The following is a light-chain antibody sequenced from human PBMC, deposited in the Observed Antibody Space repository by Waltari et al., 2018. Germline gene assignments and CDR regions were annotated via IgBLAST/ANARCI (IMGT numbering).Light chain of an antibody. V-gene: IGKV3-15*01. J-gene: IGKJ1*01. Sequence: EIVMTQTPATLSASPGERVTLSCRASQRVNSRVAWYQQKHGQAPTLLIYGASTRATGIPARFSGSGSATEFTLTISSLQSEDFAVYYCQQYNDWPLTFGQGTKVEIK. CDR3: QQYNDWPLT. CDR1: QRVNSR. CDR2: GAS.